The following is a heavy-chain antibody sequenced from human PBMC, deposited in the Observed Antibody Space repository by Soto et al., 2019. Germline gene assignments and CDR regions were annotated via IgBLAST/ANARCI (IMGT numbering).Heavy chain of an antibody. J-gene: IGHJ4*02. D-gene: IGHD6-6*01. V-gene: IGHV1-3*01. Sequence: ASVKVSCKASGGTFSSYTISWVRQAPGQRLEWMGWINAGNGNTKYSQKFQGRVTITRDTSASTAYMELRSLRSEDTAVYYCARGRGRSSPKMFDYWGQGTLVTVSS. CDR2: INAGNGNT. CDR1: GGTFSSYT. CDR3: ARGRGRSSPKMFDY.